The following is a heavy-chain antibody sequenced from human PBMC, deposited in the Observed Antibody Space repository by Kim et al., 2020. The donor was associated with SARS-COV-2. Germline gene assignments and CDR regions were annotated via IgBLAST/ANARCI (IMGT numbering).Heavy chain of an antibody. J-gene: IGHJ5*02. CDR1: GFTFSSYA. D-gene: IGHD5-12*01. CDR3: AKSIYSGYDYNWFDP. Sequence: GGSLRLSCAASGFTFSSYAMSWVRQAPGKGLEWVSAISGSGGSTYYADSVKGRFTISRDNSKNTLYLQMNSLRAEDTAVYYCAKSIYSGYDYNWFDPWGQGTLVTVSS. V-gene: IGHV3-23*01. CDR2: ISGSGGST.